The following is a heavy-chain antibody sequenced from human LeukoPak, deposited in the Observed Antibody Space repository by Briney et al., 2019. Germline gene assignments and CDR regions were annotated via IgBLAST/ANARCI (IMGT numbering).Heavy chain of an antibody. CDR2: ISAYNGNT. CDR1: GYTFTSYA. D-gene: IGHD3-10*01. J-gene: IGHJ6*03. CDR3: ARAVLPYYYYYMDV. Sequence: ASVKVSCKASGYTFTSYAMNWVRQAPGQGLEWMGWISAYNGNTNYAQKLQGRVTMTTDTSTSTAYMELRSLRSDDTAVYYCARAVLPYYYYYMDVWGKGTTVTISS. V-gene: IGHV1-18*01.